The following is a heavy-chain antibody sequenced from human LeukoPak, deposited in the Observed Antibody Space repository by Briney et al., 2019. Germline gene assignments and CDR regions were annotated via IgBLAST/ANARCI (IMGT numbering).Heavy chain of an antibody. CDR3: TTDSITVAGLDY. CDR2: IKSKADGATT. D-gene: IGHD6-19*01. CDR1: GFTFSNAR. Sequence: GGSLRLSCVASGFTFSNARMSWVRQAPGKGLEWVGRIKSKADGATTDSAAPVKGRFTISRDDSQNTLYLQMSSLQTEDTAVYYCTTDSITVAGLDYWGQGTLVTVSS. J-gene: IGHJ4*02. V-gene: IGHV3-15*01.